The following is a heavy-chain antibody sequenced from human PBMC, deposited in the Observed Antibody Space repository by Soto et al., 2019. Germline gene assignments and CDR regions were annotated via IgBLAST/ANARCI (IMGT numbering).Heavy chain of an antibody. CDR2: ISSSSSYI. CDR3: ARDLGGYGDYQLSYFDL. CDR1: GFTFSSYS. Sequence: EVQLVESGGGLVKPGGSLRLSCAASGFTFSSYSMNWVRQAPGKGLEWVSSISSSSSYIYYADSVKGRFTISRDNAKNSLYLQMNSLRAADTAVYYCARDLGGYGDYQLSYFDLWGRGTLVTVSS. J-gene: IGHJ2*01. D-gene: IGHD4-17*01. V-gene: IGHV3-21*01.